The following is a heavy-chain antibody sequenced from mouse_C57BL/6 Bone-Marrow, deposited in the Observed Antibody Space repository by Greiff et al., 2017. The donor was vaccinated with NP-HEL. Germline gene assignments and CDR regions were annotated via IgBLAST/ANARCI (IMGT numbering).Heavy chain of an antibody. Sequence: EVKLMESGPELVKPGASVKISCKASGYSFTDYNMNWVKQSNGKSLEWIGVINPNYGTTSYNQKFKGKATLTVDQSSSTAYMQLNSLTSEDSAVYYCARGGLLWYYFDYWGQGTTLTVSS. D-gene: IGHD2-1*01. CDR2: INPNYGTT. CDR3: ARGGLLWYYFDY. V-gene: IGHV1-39*01. J-gene: IGHJ2*01. CDR1: GYSFTDYN.